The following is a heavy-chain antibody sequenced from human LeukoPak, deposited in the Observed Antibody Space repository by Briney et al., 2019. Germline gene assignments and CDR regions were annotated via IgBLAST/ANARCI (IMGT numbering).Heavy chain of an antibody. J-gene: IGHJ2*01. CDR1: GFTFSSDS. V-gene: IGHV3-21*01. Sequence: PGGSLRLSCAASGFTFSSDSMNWVRQAPGKGLEWVSSISSISSYIYYADSVKGRFTISRDNAKNSLYLQMNSLSAEDTAVYYCARDWIGPPSRVPSKTFDLWGRGTLVTVSS. CDR3: ARDWIGPPSRVPSKTFDL. D-gene: IGHD2-2*01. CDR2: ISSISSYI.